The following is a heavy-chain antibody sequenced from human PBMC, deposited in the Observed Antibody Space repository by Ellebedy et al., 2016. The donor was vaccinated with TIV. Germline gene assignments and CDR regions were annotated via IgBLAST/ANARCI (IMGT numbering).Heavy chain of an antibody. CDR1: GYTFTGYY. D-gene: IGHD3-10*01. CDR2: INPNSGGT. J-gene: IGHJ4*02. CDR3: ARSIPPHFGDGEYYFDY. V-gene: IGHV1-2*02. Sequence: ASVKVSXXASGYTFTGYYMHWVRQAPGQGLEWMGWINPNSGGTNYAQKFQGRVTMTRDTSISTAYMELSRLRSDDTAVYYCARSIPPHFGDGEYYFDYWGQGTLVTVSS.